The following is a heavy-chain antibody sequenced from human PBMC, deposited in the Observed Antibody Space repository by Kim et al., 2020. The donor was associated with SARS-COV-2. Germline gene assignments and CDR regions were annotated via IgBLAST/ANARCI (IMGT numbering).Heavy chain of an antibody. V-gene: IGHV3-21*04. CDR2: ISSSSSYI. D-gene: IGHD3-10*01. Sequence: GGSLRLSCAASGFTFSSYSMNWVRQAPGKGLEWVSSISSSSSYIYYADSVKGRFTISRDNAKNSLYLQMNSLRAEDTAVYYCARGSRDGSGSYFVSVWGQGTTVTVPS. CDR1: GFTFSSYS. CDR3: ARGSRDGSGSYFVSV. J-gene: IGHJ6*02.